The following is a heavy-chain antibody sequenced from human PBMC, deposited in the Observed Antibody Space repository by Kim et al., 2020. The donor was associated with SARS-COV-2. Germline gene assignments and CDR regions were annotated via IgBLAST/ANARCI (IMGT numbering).Heavy chain of an antibody. CDR1: GFSFSIYS. J-gene: IGHJ5*02. CDR3: ARDGRTLGDYYWFDR. Sequence: GGSLRLSCAASGFSFSIYSMNWVRQAPGKGLEWVSSIGTITTYIHYADSVKGRFTISRDNAQNALYLQMNTLRDEDTAVYYCARDGRTLGDYYWFDRWGQGTLVTASS. D-gene: IGHD4-17*01. V-gene: IGHV3-21*01. CDR2: IGTITTYI.